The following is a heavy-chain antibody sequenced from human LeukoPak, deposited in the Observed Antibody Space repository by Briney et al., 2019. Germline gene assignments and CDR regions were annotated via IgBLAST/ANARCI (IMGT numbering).Heavy chain of an antibody. D-gene: IGHD1-26*01. V-gene: IGHV1-46*01. CDR2: INPSGGGT. CDR3: ARERELRPHYFDY. Sequence: ASVKRSCKASGYTFTNHYIHWVRQAPGQGLEWMGIINPSGGGTTYAQKFQGRVTMTRDTSTSTVYMDLSSLRSDDTAVYYCARERELRPHYFDYWGQGTLVTDSP. CDR1: GYTFTNHY. J-gene: IGHJ4*02.